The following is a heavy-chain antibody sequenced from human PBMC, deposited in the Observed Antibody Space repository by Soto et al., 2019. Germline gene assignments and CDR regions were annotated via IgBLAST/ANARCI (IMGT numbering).Heavy chain of an antibody. CDR2: MNPNSGNT. D-gene: IGHD3-10*01. Sequence: ASVKVSCKASGYTFTSYDINWVRQATGQGLEWMGWMNPNSGNTGYAQKFQGRVTMTRNTSISTAYMELSRLRSEDTAVDYCARGQRVDYYGSGSYYKGPPDYWGQGTLVTVSS. CDR3: ARGQRVDYYGSGSYYKGPPDY. CDR1: GYTFTSYD. V-gene: IGHV1-8*01. J-gene: IGHJ4*02.